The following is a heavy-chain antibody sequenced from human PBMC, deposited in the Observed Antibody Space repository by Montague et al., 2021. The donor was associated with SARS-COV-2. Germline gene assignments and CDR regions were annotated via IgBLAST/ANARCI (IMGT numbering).Heavy chain of an antibody. Sequence: SLRLSCAASGFTFSSYAMHWVRQAPGKGLEYVSAISSNGGSTYYANSVKGRFTISRDNSKNTLYLQMSSLRAEDMAVYYCARTRIAARPYFDYWGQGTLVTVSS. V-gene: IGHV3-64*01. D-gene: IGHD6-6*01. CDR1: GFTFSSYA. CDR2: ISSNGGST. J-gene: IGHJ4*02. CDR3: ARTRIAARPYFDY.